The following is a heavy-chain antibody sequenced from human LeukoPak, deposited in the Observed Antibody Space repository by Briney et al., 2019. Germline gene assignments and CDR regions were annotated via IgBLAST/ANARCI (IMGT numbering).Heavy chain of an antibody. Sequence: GRSLRLSCAASGFTFSSYAMHWVRQAPGKGLEWVAVISYDGSNKYYAASVKGRFTISSDNSKSTLYLQMNSLRAEDTAVYYCAREWVFHTVWGQGTLVTVSS. J-gene: IGHJ4*02. V-gene: IGHV3-30*04. D-gene: IGHD4-17*01. CDR2: ISYDGSNK. CDR1: GFTFSSYA. CDR3: AREWVFHTV.